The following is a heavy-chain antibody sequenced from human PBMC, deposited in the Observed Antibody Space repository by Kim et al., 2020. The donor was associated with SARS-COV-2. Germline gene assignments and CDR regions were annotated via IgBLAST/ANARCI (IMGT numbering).Heavy chain of an antibody. Sequence: ASVKVSCKASGYTFTSYYMHWVRQAPGQGLEWMGIINPSGGSTSYAQKFQGRVTMTRDTSTSTVYMELSSLRSEDTAVYYCARDNGFVRDGYKVSDAFDIWGQGTMVTVSS. D-gene: IGHD5-12*01. V-gene: IGHV1-46*01. CDR2: INPSGGST. CDR1: GYTFTSYY. CDR3: ARDNGFVRDGYKVSDAFDI. J-gene: IGHJ3*02.